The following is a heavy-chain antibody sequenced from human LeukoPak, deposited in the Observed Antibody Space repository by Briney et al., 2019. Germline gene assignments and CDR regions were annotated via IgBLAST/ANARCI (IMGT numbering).Heavy chain of an antibody. V-gene: IGHV1-8*01. D-gene: IGHD6-19*01. Sequence: ASVKVSCKASGYTFTTYDINWVRQATGQGLEWMGWTNPNSGNTGYTQKFQGRVTMTRNTSISTAYMELSSLRSEDTAVYYCARGRGSGHKGNWFDPRGQGTLVTVSS. CDR1: GYTFTTYD. CDR2: TNPNSGNT. J-gene: IGHJ5*02. CDR3: ARGRGSGHKGNWFDP.